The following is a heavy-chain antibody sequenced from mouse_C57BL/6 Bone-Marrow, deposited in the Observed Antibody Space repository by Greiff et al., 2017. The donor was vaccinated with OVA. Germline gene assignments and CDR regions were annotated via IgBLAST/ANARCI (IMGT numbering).Heavy chain of an antibody. CDR2: INPNNGGT. Sequence: VQLKESGPELVKPGASVKIPCKASGYTFTDYNMDWVKQSHGKSLEWIGDINPNNGGTIYNQKFKGKATLTVDKSSSTAYMELRSLTSEDTAVYYCARKRGTTMVKAWFAYWGQGTLVTVSA. D-gene: IGHD2-2*01. J-gene: IGHJ3*01. V-gene: IGHV1-18*01. CDR1: GYTFTDYN. CDR3: ARKRGTTMVKAWFAY.